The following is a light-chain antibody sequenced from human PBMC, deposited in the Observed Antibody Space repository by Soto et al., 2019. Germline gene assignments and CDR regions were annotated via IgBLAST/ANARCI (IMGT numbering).Light chain of an antibody. Sequence: QSVLTQPASVSGSPGQSITISCTGTSSDVGGYNYVSWYQQHPGKAPRLMIYEVSIRPSGVPDRFSASTSGTSASLAITGLQAEDEGDYYCQSYDSTLSARYVFGTGTKLTVL. V-gene: IGLV2-14*01. CDR2: EVS. CDR1: SSDVGGYNY. J-gene: IGLJ1*01. CDR3: QSYDSTLSARYV.